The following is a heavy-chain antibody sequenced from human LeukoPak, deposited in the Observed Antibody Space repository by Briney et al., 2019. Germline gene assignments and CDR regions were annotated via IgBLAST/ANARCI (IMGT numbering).Heavy chain of an antibody. CDR1: GFTFSSYS. CDR3: AREQDIVVVPAAMGYYYGMDV. D-gene: IGHD2-2*01. Sequence: PGGSLRLSCAASGFTFSSYSMNWVRQAPGKGLEWVAVISYDGSNKYYADSVKGRFTISRDNSKNTLYLQMNSLRAEDTAVYYCAREQDIVVVPAAMGYYYGMDVWGQGTTVTVSS. V-gene: IGHV3-30*03. CDR2: ISYDGSNK. J-gene: IGHJ6*02.